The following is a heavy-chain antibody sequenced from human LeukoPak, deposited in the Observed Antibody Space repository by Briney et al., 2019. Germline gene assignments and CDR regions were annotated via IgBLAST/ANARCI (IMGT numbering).Heavy chain of an antibody. J-gene: IGHJ5*02. Sequence: GASVTVSCKASGYTFTTYAIHWVRQAPGRSLEWMGRINAGNGDAKYSQNFHDRITITRDTSASTVYMESTSLRPEDTAVYYCGKSAPSGFDPWGQGTLVTVSS. CDR3: GKSAPSGFDP. CDR2: INAGNGDA. CDR1: GYTFTTYA. V-gene: IGHV1-3*01.